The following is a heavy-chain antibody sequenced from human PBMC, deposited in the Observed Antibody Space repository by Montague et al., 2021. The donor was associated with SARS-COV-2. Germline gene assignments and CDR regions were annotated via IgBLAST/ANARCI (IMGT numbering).Heavy chain of an antibody. D-gene: IGHD3-22*01. J-gene: IGHJ4*02. Sequence: SETLSLTCAVYGGSFGDDHWCWIRQPPGKGLEWIGDIKQSGSTNXNPSLKSRVTISVDTSRNQFSLKLTSVTAADTAVYFCARGHLSVSMIVVVFTSASYYFDYWGQGALVTVSS. V-gene: IGHV4-34*01. CDR3: ARGHLSVSMIVVVFTSASYYFDY. CDR2: IKQSGST. CDR1: GGSFGDDH.